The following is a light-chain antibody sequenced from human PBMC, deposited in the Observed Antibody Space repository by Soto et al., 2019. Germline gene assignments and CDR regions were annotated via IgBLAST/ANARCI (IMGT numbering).Light chain of an antibody. V-gene: IGLV2-14*01. Sequence: QSALTQPASVSGSPGQSITISCTGTSSDVGGYNYVSWYQQHPGKAPKLMIYDVSNRPSGVSNPFSGSKSGNTASLTISGLQAEDEADYYCSSYTSNSSWVFGGGTKLTVL. CDR1: SSDVGGYNY. CDR3: SSYTSNSSWV. CDR2: DVS. J-gene: IGLJ3*02.